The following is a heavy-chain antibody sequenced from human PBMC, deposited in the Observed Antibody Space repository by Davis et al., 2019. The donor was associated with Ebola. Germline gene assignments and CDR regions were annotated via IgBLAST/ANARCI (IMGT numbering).Heavy chain of an antibody. D-gene: IGHD5-18*01. CDR3: ARGEEDTAMVAYYYGMDV. J-gene: IGHJ6*02. CDR2: IWYDGSNK. Sequence: GESLKISCAASGFTFSSYAMHWVRQAPGKGLEWVAVIWYDGSNKYYADSVKGRFTISRDNSKNTLYLQMNSLRAEDTAVYYCARGEEDTAMVAYYYGMDVWGQGTTVTVSS. V-gene: IGHV3-33*08. CDR1: GFTFSSYA.